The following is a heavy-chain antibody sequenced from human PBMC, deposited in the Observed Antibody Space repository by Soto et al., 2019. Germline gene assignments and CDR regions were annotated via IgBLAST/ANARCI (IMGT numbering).Heavy chain of an antibody. CDR1: GFTFSSYA. D-gene: IGHD3-22*01. V-gene: IGHV3-23*01. CDR2: IVASGGNT. CDR3: AKRHESRGYYYDWFDP. J-gene: IGHJ5*02. Sequence: GGSLRLSCEASGFTFSSYAMSWVRQAPGKGLEWVSAIVASGGNTYYAESVKGRFSISRDNSKNKLYLRMSSLRAEDTAVYYCAKRHESRGYYYDWFDPWGQGTLVTVSS.